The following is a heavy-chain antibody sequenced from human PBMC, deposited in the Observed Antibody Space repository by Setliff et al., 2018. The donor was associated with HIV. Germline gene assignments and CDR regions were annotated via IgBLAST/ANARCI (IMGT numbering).Heavy chain of an antibody. V-gene: IGHV3-11*04. J-gene: IGHJ6*02. CDR2: ITSSGSTI. CDR1: GFTFSDYY. CDR3: VRVRRDYYYGMDV. Sequence: GSLRLSCAASGFTFSDYYMSWIRQAPGKGLEWVSYITSSGSTIYYADSVKGRFTISRDNAKNSLYLQMNSLRAEDTAVYYCVRVRRDYYYGMDVWGQGTTVTVSS.